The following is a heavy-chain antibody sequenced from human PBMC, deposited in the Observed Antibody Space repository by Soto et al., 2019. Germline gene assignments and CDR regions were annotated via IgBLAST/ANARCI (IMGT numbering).Heavy chain of an antibody. CDR1: GFNFSTHA. D-gene: IGHD3-9*01. Sequence: QVELVESGGGVVQPGKSLRLSCAAAGFNFSTHAIQWIRQAPGKGLEWLAFISHDDISRLYLGSVKGRFTVSRDNSKTTAYLQMTSLRPEDTAVYYCAREPPYDISTGYNPPDYCGQGTLVTVAS. V-gene: IGHV3-30*04. J-gene: IGHJ4*01. CDR2: ISHDDISR. CDR3: AREPPYDISTGYNPPDY.